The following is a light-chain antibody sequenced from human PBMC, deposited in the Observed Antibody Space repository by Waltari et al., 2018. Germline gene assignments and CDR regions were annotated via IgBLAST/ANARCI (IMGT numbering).Light chain of an antibody. CDR2: DAS. V-gene: IGKV3-11*01. CDR1: QRVSSY. Sequence: EIVLTQSPATLSLSPGERATLSCRASQRVSSYLAWYQQKPGQAPRLLLYDASNRATGIPARFSGSGSGTDFTLTISSLEPEDFAVYYCQQRSNWPLTFGPGTKVDIK. CDR3: QQRSNWPLT. J-gene: IGKJ3*01.